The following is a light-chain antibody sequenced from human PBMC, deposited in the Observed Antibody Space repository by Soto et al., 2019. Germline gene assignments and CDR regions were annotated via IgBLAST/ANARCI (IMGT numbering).Light chain of an antibody. CDR3: VHDYSYPTWT. Sequence: DIHMTQSPSTLCGSVGDRFTITFRSSQTISSWLAWYQQKPGKAPKLLIYKASTLKSGVPSRFSGSGSGTDFTLTISSLQPEDFATYYCVHDYSYPTWTFGQGTKVDIK. CDR1: QTISSW. J-gene: IGKJ1*01. CDR2: KAS. V-gene: IGKV1-5*03.